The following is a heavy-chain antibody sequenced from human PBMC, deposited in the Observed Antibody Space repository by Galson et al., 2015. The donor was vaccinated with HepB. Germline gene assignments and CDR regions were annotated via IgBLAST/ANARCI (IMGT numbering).Heavy chain of an antibody. V-gene: IGHV3-74*01. D-gene: IGHD6-19*01. J-gene: IGHJ4*02. CDR2: INHDGTST. CDR1: GFTFSDYW. CDR3: ARVETYITGWPFR. Sequence: SLRLSCAASGFTFSDYWMHWVRQASGKGLVWVSRINHDGTSTVYADSVKGRFTISRDNAKNTLYLQMNSLRAEDTAVYYCARVETYITGWPFRWGQGTLVTVSS.